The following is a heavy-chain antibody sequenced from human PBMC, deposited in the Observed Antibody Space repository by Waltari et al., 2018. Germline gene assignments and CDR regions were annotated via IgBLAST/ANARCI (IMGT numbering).Heavy chain of an antibody. J-gene: IGHJ6*03. CDR2: IWYDGSNK. V-gene: IGHV3-33*01. CDR3: ARERAEYSGYYYYYMDV. D-gene: IGHD6-6*01. Sequence: QVQLVESGGGVVQPGRSLRLSCAASGFTFSSYGMHWVRQAPGKGVEWVAVIWYDGSNKYYADSVKGRFTISRDNSKNTLYLQMNSLRAEDTAVYYCARERAEYSGYYYYYMDVWGKGTTVTVSS. CDR1: GFTFSSYG.